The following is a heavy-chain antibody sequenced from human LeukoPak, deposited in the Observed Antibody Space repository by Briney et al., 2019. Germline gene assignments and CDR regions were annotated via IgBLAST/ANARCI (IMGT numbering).Heavy chain of an antibody. CDR1: GFTFSSYA. D-gene: IGHD3-9*01. CDR2: ISGSGGST. J-gene: IGHJ4*02. Sequence: GVSLRLSCAASGFTFSSYAMSWVRQAPGKGLEWVSAISGSGGSTYYADSVKGRFTISRDNSKNTLYLQMNSLRAEDTAVYYCAKDGGYFDWLPSDYWGQGTLVTVSS. CDR3: AKDGGYFDWLPSDY. V-gene: IGHV3-23*01.